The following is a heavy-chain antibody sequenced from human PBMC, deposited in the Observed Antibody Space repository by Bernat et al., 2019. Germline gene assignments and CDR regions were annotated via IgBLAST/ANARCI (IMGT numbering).Heavy chain of an antibody. CDR3: AKGISAYYPTYVGMDV. D-gene: IGHD3-22*01. CDR1: GFTFGDYA. J-gene: IGHJ6*02. Sequence: EVQLVESGGGLVQPGRSLRLSCTASGFTFGDYAMSWVRQAPGKGLEWVGFIRSKAYGGTTEYAASVKGRFTISRDDSKSIAYLQMNSLRAEDTALYYCAKGISAYYPTYVGMDVWGQGTTVTVSS. V-gene: IGHV3-49*04. CDR2: IRSKAYGGTT.